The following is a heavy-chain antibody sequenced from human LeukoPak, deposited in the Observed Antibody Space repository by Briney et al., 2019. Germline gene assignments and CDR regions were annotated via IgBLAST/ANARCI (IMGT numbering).Heavy chain of an antibody. CDR2: IWDGGINK. J-gene: IGHJ5*02. D-gene: IGHD3-22*01. V-gene: IGHV3-30*02. CDR3: AKGYYSNWFDP. CDR1: GFTFSSYG. Sequence: GGSLRLSCAASGFTFSSYGLHWVRQAPGKGLEWVAFIWDGGINKFYADSVKGRFTISRDNSKNTPYLQMNSLRAEDTAVYYCAKGYYSNWFDPWGQGTLVTVSS.